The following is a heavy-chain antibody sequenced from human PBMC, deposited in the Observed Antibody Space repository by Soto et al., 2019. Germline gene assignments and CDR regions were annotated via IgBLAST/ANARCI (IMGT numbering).Heavy chain of an antibody. CDR3: AKGRPRIVVVPAFDY. CDR1: GFTFSSDA. CDR2: ISGSGGST. V-gene: IGHV3-23*01. Sequence: VGSLRLSCAASGFTFSSDAMSWVRQAPGKGLEWVSAISGSGGSTYDADPVKGRFTISRDNSKNTLYLQMNSLRAEDTAVYYCAKGRPRIVVVPAFDYWGQGTLVTVSS. J-gene: IGHJ4*02. D-gene: IGHD2-2*01.